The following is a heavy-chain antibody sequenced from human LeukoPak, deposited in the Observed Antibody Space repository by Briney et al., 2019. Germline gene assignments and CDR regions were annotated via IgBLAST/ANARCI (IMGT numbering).Heavy chain of an antibody. CDR2: INPYSGDT. CDR3: ARVKWELLGRPFDY. V-gene: IGHV1-18*04. J-gene: IGHJ4*02. CDR1: GYTFTGYY. D-gene: IGHD1-26*01. Sequence: ASVKVSCKTSGYTFTGYYMHWVRQAPGQGLEWMGWINPYSGDTNYAQKLQGRVTMTTDTSTSTAYMELRSLRSDDTAVYYCARVKWELLGRPFDYWGQGTLVTVSS.